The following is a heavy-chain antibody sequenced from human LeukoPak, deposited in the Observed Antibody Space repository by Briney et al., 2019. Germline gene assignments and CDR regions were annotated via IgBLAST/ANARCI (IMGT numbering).Heavy chain of an antibody. D-gene: IGHD3-10*01. V-gene: IGHV3-7*01. CDR1: GFTFSSYW. J-gene: IGHJ4*02. CDR3: VRDYYYGSGAGGYGY. Sequence: GGSLRLSCAASGFTFSSYWMSCVRQAPGKGLEWVANIKEDGSGEYYVDSVKGRFTISRDNAKNSLYLQMNSLRAEDTAVYYCVRDYYYGSGAGGYGYWGQGTLVTVSS. CDR2: IKEDGSGE.